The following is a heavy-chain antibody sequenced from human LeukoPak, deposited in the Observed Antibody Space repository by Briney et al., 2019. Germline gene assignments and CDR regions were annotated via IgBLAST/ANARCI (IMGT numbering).Heavy chain of an antibody. J-gene: IGHJ4*02. CDR1: GFTFSDYA. CDR3: AKPEGVAAAGTDY. CDR2: LSGSGGST. D-gene: IGHD6-13*01. Sequence: GGSLRLSCAASGFTFSDYAMNWVRQAPGKGLEWVSGLSGSGGSTYYADSVKGRFTISRDNSKNTLYLQMNSLRAEDTAVYYCAKPEGVAAAGTDYWGQGTLVTVSS. V-gene: IGHV3-23*01.